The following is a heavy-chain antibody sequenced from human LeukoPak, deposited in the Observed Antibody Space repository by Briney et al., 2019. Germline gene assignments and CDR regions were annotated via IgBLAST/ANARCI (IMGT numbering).Heavy chain of an antibody. V-gene: IGHV4-38-2*01. Sequence: PSETLSLTCAVSGYSISSGYYWGWIRQPPGKGLEWIGSIYHSGSPYYNPSLKSRVTISVDTSKNQFSLKLSSVTAADTAVYYCASSDYYDSSGSFDYWGQGTLVTVSS. D-gene: IGHD3-22*01. CDR1: GYSISSGYY. CDR2: IYHSGSP. CDR3: ASSDYYDSSGSFDY. J-gene: IGHJ4*02.